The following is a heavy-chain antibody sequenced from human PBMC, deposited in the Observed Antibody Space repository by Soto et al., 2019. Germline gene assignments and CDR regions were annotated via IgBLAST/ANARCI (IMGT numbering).Heavy chain of an antibody. V-gene: IGHV4-30-4*01. D-gene: IGHD3-22*01. J-gene: IGHJ5*02. Sequence: QVQLQESGPGLVKPSQTLSLTCTVSGGSISSGDYYWSWIRQPPGKGLEWIGYIYYSGSTYYNPSLKSRVTISVDTSKNQFSLKLSSVTAADTAVYYCARALSYYDSSGYNNWFDPWGQGTLVTVSS. CDR2: IYYSGST. CDR1: GGSISSGDYY. CDR3: ARALSYYDSSGYNNWFDP.